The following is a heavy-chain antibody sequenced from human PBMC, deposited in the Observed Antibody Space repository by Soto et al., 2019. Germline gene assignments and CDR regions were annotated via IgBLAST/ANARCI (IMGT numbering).Heavy chain of an antibody. CDR2: ISAYNGNT. CDR1: GYTFTSYG. CDR3: ARARIAAAGTPYYLDY. Sequence: QVQLVQSGAEVKKPGASVKVSCKASGYTFTSYGISWVRQAPGQGLEWMGWISAYNGNTNYAQKLQGRVTMTTDTSTRTDDRELRSLRSDDTAVYYCARARIAAAGTPYYLDYWGQGTLVTVSS. D-gene: IGHD6-13*01. J-gene: IGHJ4*02. V-gene: IGHV1-18*01.